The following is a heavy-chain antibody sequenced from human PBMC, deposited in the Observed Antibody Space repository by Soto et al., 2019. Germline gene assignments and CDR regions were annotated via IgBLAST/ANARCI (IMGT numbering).Heavy chain of an antibody. V-gene: IGHV1-69*13. CDR2: IIPIFGTA. J-gene: IGHJ5*02. D-gene: IGHD2-2*01. CDR1: GGTFSSYA. CDR3: ASGADIVVVPAARGDNWFDP. Sequence: ASVKVSCKASGGTFSSYAISWVRQAPGQGLEWMGGIIPIFGTANYAQKFQGRVTITADESTSTAYMELSSLRSEDTAVYYCASGADIVVVPAARGDNWFDPWGQGTLVTVSS.